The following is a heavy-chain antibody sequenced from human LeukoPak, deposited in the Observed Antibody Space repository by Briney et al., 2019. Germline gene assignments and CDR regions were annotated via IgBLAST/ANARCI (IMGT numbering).Heavy chain of an antibody. J-gene: IGHJ5*02. CDR1: GGSISSGSYY. D-gene: IGHD1-26*01. V-gene: IGHV4-39*07. Sequence: SETLSLTCTVSGGSISSGSYYWSCIRQPAGKGLECIGSIYHSGSTYYNPSLKSRVTISVDTSKNQFSLKLSSVTAADTAVYYCARDRKSGVPQAWGQGTLVTVSS. CDR2: IYHSGST. CDR3: ARDRKSGVPQA.